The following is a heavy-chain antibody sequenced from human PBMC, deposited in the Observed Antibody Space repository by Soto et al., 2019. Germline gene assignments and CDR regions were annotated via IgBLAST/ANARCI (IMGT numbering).Heavy chain of an antibody. D-gene: IGHD1-1*01. CDR2: ISAYNGNT. J-gene: IGHJ5*02. Sequence: APVKVSCQASCYTLSSYCISWGRQAPGQRVYWMGWISAYNGNTNYAQKLQGRVTMTTDTSTSTAYMELRSLRSDDTAVYYCARVGFWYNWNVTPLRWFDPWGQGTLVTVSS. CDR3: ARVGFWYNWNVTPLRWFDP. V-gene: IGHV1-18*01. CDR1: CYTLSSYC.